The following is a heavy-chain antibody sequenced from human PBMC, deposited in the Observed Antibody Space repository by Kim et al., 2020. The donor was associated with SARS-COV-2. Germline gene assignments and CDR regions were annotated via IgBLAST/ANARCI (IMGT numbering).Heavy chain of an antibody. CDR3: ARSLDFRDSRDGSY. D-gene: IGHD3-10*01. V-gene: IGHV1-2*06. J-gene: IGHJ4*02. Sequence: ASVKVSCKASGYTFTGYYMHWVRQAPGQGLEWMGRINPNSGGTNYAQKFQGRVTMTRDTSISTAYMELSRLRSDDTAVYYCARSLDFRDSRDGSYWGQGTLVTVSS. CDR2: INPNSGGT. CDR1: GYTFTGYY.